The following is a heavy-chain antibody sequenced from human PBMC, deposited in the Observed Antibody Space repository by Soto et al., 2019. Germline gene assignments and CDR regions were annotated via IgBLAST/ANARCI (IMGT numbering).Heavy chain of an antibody. V-gene: IGHV4-39*01. CDR2: IYYSGNT. J-gene: IGHJ4*02. Sequence: SETLSLTCTVSGGSISGSDYNWGWIRQPPGKGLEWIGSIYYSGNTYYNPSLKSRVTISVDTSKNQFSLKLSSVTAADTAVYYCARHRQWLLLPDYWGQGTRVTVS. CDR1: GGSISGSDYN. D-gene: IGHD6-19*01. CDR3: ARHRQWLLLPDY.